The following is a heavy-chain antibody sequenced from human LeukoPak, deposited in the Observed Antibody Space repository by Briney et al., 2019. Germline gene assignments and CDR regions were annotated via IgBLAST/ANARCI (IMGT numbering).Heavy chain of an antibody. J-gene: IGHJ4*02. CDR3: ARDVHDSSGYYYPGIDY. CDR2: IYTSGST. V-gene: IGHV4-4*07. CDR1: GGSISSYY. Sequence: SETLSLTCTVSGGSISSYYWSWIRQPAGKGREWIGRIYTSGSTNYNPSLKRRVTISVDKSKNQFSLKLSSVTAADTAVYYCARDVHDSSGYYYPGIDYWGQGTLVTVSS. D-gene: IGHD3-22*01.